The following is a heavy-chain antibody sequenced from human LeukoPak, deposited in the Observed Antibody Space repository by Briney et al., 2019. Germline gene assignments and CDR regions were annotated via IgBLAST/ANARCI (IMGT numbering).Heavy chain of an antibody. CDR1: GFTFNIYS. CDR3: AKDVVPDSGWDLDY. V-gene: IGHV3-23*01. J-gene: IGHJ4*02. Sequence: GGSLRLSCAASGFTFNIYSMTWVRQGPGKGLEWVSSIYPSGDSTFYADSVKGRFTISRDNSKNTLYLQVSSLRTEDTAIYYCAKDVVPDSGWDLDYWGQGTLVTVSS. CDR2: IYPSGDST. D-gene: IGHD6-19*01.